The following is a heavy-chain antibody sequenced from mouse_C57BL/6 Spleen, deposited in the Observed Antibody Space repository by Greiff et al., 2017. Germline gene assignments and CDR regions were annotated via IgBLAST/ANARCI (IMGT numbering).Heavy chain of an antibody. D-gene: IGHD2-4*01. Sequence: VQLQQPGAELVKPGASVKMSCKASGYTFTSYWITWVKQRPGQGLEWIGDIYPGSGSTNYNEKFKSKATLTVDTSSSTAYMQLSSLTSEDSAVYYCARSEDYDCWFADWGQGTLVTVSA. CDR3: ARSEDYDCWFAD. CDR1: GYTFTSYW. CDR2: IYPGSGST. V-gene: IGHV1-55*01. J-gene: IGHJ3*01.